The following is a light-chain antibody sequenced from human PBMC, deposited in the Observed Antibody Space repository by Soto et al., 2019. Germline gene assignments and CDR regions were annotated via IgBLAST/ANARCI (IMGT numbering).Light chain of an antibody. Sequence: DIQMTPSPSALSASVGERVTITCRASQRINGLLAWYQHKPGKAPNLLSYKASNLESGVPSRFSGSGSGTEFTLTISSLQPDDFATYYCQQYKSHSRTFGQGTKVDI. V-gene: IGKV1-5*03. CDR3: QQYKSHSRT. J-gene: IGKJ1*01. CDR2: KAS. CDR1: QRINGL.